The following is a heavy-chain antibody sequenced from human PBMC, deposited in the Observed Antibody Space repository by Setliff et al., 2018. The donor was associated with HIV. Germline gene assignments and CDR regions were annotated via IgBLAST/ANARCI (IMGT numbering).Heavy chain of an antibody. J-gene: IGHJ6*03. V-gene: IGHV4-61*02. CDR3: ARDKGGTYDGMYYYYYMDV. Sequence: PSETLSLTCTVSGGSISSGSHYWNWVRQSARKGLEWIGRIYSSGSTNYNPSLNSRVSISVDTSKNQFSLKLNSVTAADTAVYFCARDKGGTYDGMYYYYYMDVWGKGTTVTVSS. D-gene: IGHD1-26*01. CDR2: IYSSGST. CDR1: GGSISSGSHY.